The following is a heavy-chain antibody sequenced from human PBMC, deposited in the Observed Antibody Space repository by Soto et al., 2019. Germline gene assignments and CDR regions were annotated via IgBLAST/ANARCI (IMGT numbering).Heavy chain of an antibody. D-gene: IGHD2-15*01. CDR3: ARAGYCSGGSCYNGMDV. CDR1: GFTFSSYS. J-gene: IGHJ6*02. Sequence: GESLKISCAASGFTFSSYSMNWVRQAPGKGLEWVSSISSSSSHIYYADSVKGRFTISRDNAKNSLYLQMNSLRAEDTAVYYCARAGYCSGGSCYNGMDVWGQGTTVTVSS. V-gene: IGHV3-21*01. CDR2: ISSSSSHI.